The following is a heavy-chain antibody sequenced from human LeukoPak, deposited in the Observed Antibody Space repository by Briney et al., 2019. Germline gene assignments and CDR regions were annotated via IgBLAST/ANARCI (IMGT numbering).Heavy chain of an antibody. J-gene: IGHJ4*02. V-gene: IGHV3-30-3*01. CDR2: ISYDGSNK. Sequence: GGSLRLSCSASGFTFSVHYMHWVRQAPGKGLEWVAVISYDGSNKYYADSVKGRFTISRDNSENTLYLQMNSLRAEDTAVYYCARVPGYDSSGYFDYWGQGTLVTVSS. D-gene: IGHD3-22*01. CDR1: GFTFSVHY. CDR3: ARVPGYDSSGYFDY.